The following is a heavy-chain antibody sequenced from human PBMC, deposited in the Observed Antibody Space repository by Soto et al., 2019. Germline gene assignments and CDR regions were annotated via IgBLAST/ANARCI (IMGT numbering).Heavy chain of an antibody. J-gene: IGHJ6*02. D-gene: IGHD6-6*01. CDR2: IIPIFGTA. V-gene: IGHV1-69*13. CDR3: ARGVTAARPSSFYYYYGMDV. Sequence: SVKVSCKASGGTFTNYAFSWVRQAPGQGLEWMGGIIPIFGTANYAQKFQGRVTITADESTSTAYMELSSLRSEDTAVYYCARGVTAARPSSFYYYYGMDVWG. CDR1: GGTFTNYA.